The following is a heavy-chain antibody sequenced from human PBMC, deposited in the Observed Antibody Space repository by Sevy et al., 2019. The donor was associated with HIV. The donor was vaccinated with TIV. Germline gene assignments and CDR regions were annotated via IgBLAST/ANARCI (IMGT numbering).Heavy chain of an antibody. CDR1: GFTFSSYA. J-gene: IGHJ4*02. Sequence: GGSLRLSCAASGFTFSSYAMHWVRQAPGKGLEWVAVISYDGSNKYYAHSVKGRFTISRDNSKNTLYLQMNSLRAEDTAVYYCARGCSGGSCYDGPGLDYWGQGTLVTVSS. CDR2: ISYDGSNK. D-gene: IGHD2-15*01. CDR3: ARGCSGGSCYDGPGLDY. V-gene: IGHV3-30-3*01.